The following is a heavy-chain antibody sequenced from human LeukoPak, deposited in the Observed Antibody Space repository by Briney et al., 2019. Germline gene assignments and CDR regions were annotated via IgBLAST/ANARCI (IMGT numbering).Heavy chain of an antibody. J-gene: IGHJ5*02. V-gene: IGHV1-8*03. CDR2: INPDSGDT. Sequence: ASVTVSYKASGYRFTNYDMNWLRQAPGQGLEWMGWINPDSGDTGYAEKFQDRLTIAGDTSITTAYMELTNLKSEDTAVYYCTRGWDLWGQGTLVTVSS. CDR1: GYRFTNYD. CDR3: TRGWDL.